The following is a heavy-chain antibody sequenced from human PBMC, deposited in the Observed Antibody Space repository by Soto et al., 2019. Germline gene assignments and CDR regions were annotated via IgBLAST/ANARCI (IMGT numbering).Heavy chain of an antibody. CDR3: ARVDYYGSGWDRYFDL. V-gene: IGHV4-30-4*01. CDR2: IYYRGST. J-gene: IGHJ2*01. D-gene: IGHD3-10*01. Sequence: PSETLSLTCTVSGGSISSGDYYWSWIRQPPGKGLEWIGYIYYRGSTYYKQSLKRRITISVDTSKNQIYLKLSSETAADTAVFYCARVDYYGSGWDRYFDLWGRGTLVTVSS. CDR1: GGSISSGDYY.